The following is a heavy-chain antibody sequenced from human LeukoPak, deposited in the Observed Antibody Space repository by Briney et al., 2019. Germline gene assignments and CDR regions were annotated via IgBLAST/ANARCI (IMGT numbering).Heavy chain of an antibody. CDR1: GFTFSSYA. CDR2: IWYDGSNK. Sequence: GGSLRLSCAASGFTFSSYAMHWVRQAPGKGLEWVAVIWYDGSNKYYADSVKGRFTISRDSSKNTLYLQMNSLRAEDTAVYYCARGDGVYYYGMDVWGQGTTVTVSS. J-gene: IGHJ6*02. V-gene: IGHV3-33*08. D-gene: IGHD4-17*01. CDR3: ARGDGVYYYGMDV.